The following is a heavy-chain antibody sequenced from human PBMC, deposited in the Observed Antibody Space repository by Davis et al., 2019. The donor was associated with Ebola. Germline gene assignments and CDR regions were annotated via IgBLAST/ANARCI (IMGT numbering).Heavy chain of an antibody. CDR3: VSKTPAGFNFDH. D-gene: IGHD6-13*01. CDR1: GFSFNNYD. J-gene: IGHJ4*02. V-gene: IGHV3-30*02. Sequence: GESLKISCAAYGFSFNNYDMHWVRQAPGRGPEWVAFLRYDGSQKTYVDSVKGRFTISRDNYKNTLFLQMNSLRGEDTAIYSCVSKTPAGFNFDHWGQGAPVTVSS. CDR2: LRYDGSQK.